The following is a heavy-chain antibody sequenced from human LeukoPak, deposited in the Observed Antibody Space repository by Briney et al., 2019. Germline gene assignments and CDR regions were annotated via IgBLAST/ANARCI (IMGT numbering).Heavy chain of an antibody. Sequence: GASVKVSCKASGYTFTSYDINWVRQATGQGLEWMGWMNPNSGNTGYAQKFQGRVTMTRNTSISTAYMELSSLRSEDTAVYYCARGTTEYVLRYFDWSHSRPYYYYMDVWGKGTTVTISS. CDR2: MNPNSGNT. J-gene: IGHJ6*03. CDR3: ARGTTEYVLRYFDWSHSRPYYYYMDV. CDR1: GYTFTSYD. D-gene: IGHD3-9*01. V-gene: IGHV1-8*02.